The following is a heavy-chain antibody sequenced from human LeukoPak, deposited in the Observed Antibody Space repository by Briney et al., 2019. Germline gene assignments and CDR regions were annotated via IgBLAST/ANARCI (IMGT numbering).Heavy chain of an antibody. J-gene: IGHJ6*03. Sequence: GGSLRLSCAASGFTFSSYNMKWVRQAPGKGLEWVSSISWRSSDIEYADSVKGRFTISRDNAKKSLYLQMNNLRAEDTAVHYCARVYSSSWYFGYLYIDVWGNGTTVTVSS. CDR1: GFTFSSYN. D-gene: IGHD6-13*01. V-gene: IGHV3-21*01. CDR2: ISWRSSDI. CDR3: ARVYSSSWYFGYLYIDV.